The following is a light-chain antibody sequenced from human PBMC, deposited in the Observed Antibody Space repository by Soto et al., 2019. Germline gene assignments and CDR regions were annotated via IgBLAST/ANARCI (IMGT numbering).Light chain of an antibody. CDR1: QSLLHSDGYNY. V-gene: IGKV2-28*01. CDR2: LGS. J-gene: IGKJ5*01. CDR3: MQPLQTPPIT. Sequence: DLVMTQSPLSLPVTPGEPASISCRSSQSLLHSDGYNYLDWYLQKPGQSPQLLIYLGSNRASGVPDRFSGSGSGTDFTLKISRVEAEDVGVYYCMQPLQTPPITFGQGTRLEIK.